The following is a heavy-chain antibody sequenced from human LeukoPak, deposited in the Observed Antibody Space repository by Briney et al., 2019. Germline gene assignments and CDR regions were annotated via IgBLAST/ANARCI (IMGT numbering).Heavy chain of an antibody. J-gene: IGHJ4*02. CDR3: ARDLAWGAFDY. CDR1: GFTFSKHG. D-gene: IGHD7-27*01. Sequence: GRSLRLSCGASGFTFSKHGMNWVRQAPGKGLEWLSGVSPPGGGTYYADSVKGRFTISRDDSKNTLSLQMNSLRVEDTAVYYCARDLAWGAFDYWGQGTLVTVSS. V-gene: IGHV3-23*01. CDR2: VSPPGGGT.